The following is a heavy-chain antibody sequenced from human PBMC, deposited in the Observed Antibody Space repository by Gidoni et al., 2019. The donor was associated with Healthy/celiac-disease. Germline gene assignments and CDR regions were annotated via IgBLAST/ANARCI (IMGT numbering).Heavy chain of an antibody. D-gene: IGHD6-19*01. V-gene: IGHV1-2*04. CDR1: GYTFTDYY. Sequence: QVQLVQSGAEVKKPGASVKVSCRASGYTFTDYYMHWVLQAPGQGLEWMGWSNPHSGGTNYAQKFQGWVTMTRDTSISTAYMKLSRLRSDDTAVYYCARGPALYSSGWYEYLDYWGQGTLVTVSS. J-gene: IGHJ4*02. CDR2: SNPHSGGT. CDR3: ARGPALYSSGWYEYLDY.